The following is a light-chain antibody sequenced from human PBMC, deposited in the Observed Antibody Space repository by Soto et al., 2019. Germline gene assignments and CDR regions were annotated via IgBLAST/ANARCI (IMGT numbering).Light chain of an antibody. CDR1: QPISTW. CDR2: DAS. Sequence: DIQVTQSPSTLSASVGDRVTITCRASQPISTWVAWYQEKPGKAPKLLIYDASSLEGGVPSRFSGSGSGTEITLTISSLQPDDFASYYCQHYNSYSEAFGQGTKVDI. V-gene: IGKV1-5*01. CDR3: QHYNSYSEA. J-gene: IGKJ1*01.